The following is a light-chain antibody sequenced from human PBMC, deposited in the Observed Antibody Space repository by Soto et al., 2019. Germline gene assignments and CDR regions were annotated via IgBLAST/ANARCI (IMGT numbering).Light chain of an antibody. V-gene: IGKV4-1*01. CDR1: QSVLYNSNNKNH. J-gene: IGKJ2*01. CDR3: QQDYSIPFT. CDR2: GAS. Sequence: DFVMTQAPDSLAVSLGERATINCKSSQSVLYNSNNKNHLGWFQQKPGHPPKLLIYGASFRPSGVPDRFSGSGSGTDFTLTISSLQAEDVAVYYCQQDYSIPFTFGKGTKLEI.